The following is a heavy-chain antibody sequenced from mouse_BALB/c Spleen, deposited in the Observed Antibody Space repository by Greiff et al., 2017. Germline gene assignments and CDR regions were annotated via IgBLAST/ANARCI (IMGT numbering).Heavy chain of an antibody. CDR1: GYSITSDYA. J-gene: IGHJ2*01. CDR3: ARSDYYGSSLDY. Sequence: EVQLVESGPGLVKPSQSLSLTCTVTGYSITSDYAWNWIRQFPGNKLEWMGYISYSGSTSYNPSLKSRISITRDTSKNQFFLQLNSVTTEDTATYYCARSDYYGSSLDYWGQGTTLTVSS. V-gene: IGHV3-2*02. CDR2: ISYSGST. D-gene: IGHD1-1*01.